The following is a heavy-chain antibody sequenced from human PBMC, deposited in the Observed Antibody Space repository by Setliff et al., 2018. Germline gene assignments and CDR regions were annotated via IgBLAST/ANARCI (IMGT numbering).Heavy chain of an antibody. D-gene: IGHD2-15*01. V-gene: IGHV1-18*01. CDR1: GYHLTSYG. CDR3: ARDGGGYCATTSCFHFDY. J-gene: IGHJ4*02. CDR2: ISPYNGKT. Sequence: ASVKVSCKTSGYHLTSYGVTWVRQAPGQGLDWVGWISPYNGKTRSIERFQGRLTLTIDTSTNTVFMELRNLRPDDTAIYYCARDGGGYCATTSCFHFDYWGQGTQVTVS.